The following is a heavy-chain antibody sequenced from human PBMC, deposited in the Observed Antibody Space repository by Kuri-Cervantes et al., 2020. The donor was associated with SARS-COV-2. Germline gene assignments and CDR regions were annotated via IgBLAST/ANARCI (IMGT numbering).Heavy chain of an antibody. J-gene: IGHJ6*04. Sequence: ESLKISCAASGFTFSSYWMXWIRQPXGKGXEWXXEIDHSGSTNYNPSLKSRVXISVDTSKNQXSLKLXSVTAADTAVYYCAXXGGFLDVWGKGTTVTVSS. D-gene: IGHD4-23*01. CDR3: AXXGGFLDV. CDR2: IDHSGST. V-gene: IGHV4-34*08. CDR1: GFTFSSYW.